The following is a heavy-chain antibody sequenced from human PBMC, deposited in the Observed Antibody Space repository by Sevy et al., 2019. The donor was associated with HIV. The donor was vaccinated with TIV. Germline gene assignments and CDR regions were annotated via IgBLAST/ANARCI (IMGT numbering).Heavy chain of an antibody. V-gene: IGHV3-7*01. CDR3: ARDAVLVASGYSYGIDY. CDR1: GFTFSSYW. D-gene: IGHD5-18*01. CDR2: IKQDGREK. Sequence: GGSLRLSCAASGFTFSSYWMSWVRQAPGKGLEWVANIKQDGREKYYVNSAKGRFTISRDNAKNSMYLKMNSLRAEETAVYYCARDAVLVASGYSYGIDYWGQGTLVTVSS. J-gene: IGHJ4*02.